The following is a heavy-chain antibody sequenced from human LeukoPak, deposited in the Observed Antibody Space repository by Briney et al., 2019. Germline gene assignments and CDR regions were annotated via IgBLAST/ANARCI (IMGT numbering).Heavy chain of an antibody. V-gene: IGHV4-59*08. CDR3: ARGGTYNWNYEYYFDY. CDR2: IYYSGST. D-gene: IGHD1-7*01. Sequence: SETLSLTCTVSGGSISSYYWSWIRQPPGKGLEWIGYIYYSGSTNYNPSLKSRVTISVDTSKNQFSLKLSSVTAADTAVYYCARGGTYNWNYEYYFDYWGQGTLVTVSS. J-gene: IGHJ4*02. CDR1: GGSISSYY.